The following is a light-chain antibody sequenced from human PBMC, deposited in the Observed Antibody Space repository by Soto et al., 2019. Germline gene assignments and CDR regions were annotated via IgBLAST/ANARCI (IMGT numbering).Light chain of an antibody. J-gene: IGKJ4*01. CDR3: QQGYSLPPT. V-gene: IGKV1-39*01. CDR1: QTISSS. Sequence: DIQMTQSPSSLSASVGDRVTLTCRASQTISSSVNWYQKSPCEHPKLLIHAPSGLESGDPSRFSGSGSGTHFTLTIISLQPEDFATYYCQQGYSLPPTFGGGTTVEIK. CDR2: APS.